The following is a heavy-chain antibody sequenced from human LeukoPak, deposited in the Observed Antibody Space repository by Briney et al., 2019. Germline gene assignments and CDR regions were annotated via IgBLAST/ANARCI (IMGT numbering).Heavy chain of an antibody. V-gene: IGHV3-74*01. D-gene: IGHD1-26*01. CDR3: ARGARRSPPDY. Sequence: GGSLRLSCAASGFTFSSYWMHWVRQPPGKGLVWVSRINSDGSSTSSADSVKGRFTISRDNAKNTLYLQMNSLRAEDTAVYYCARGARRSPPDYWGQGTLVTVSS. CDR1: GFTFSSYW. J-gene: IGHJ4*02. CDR2: INSDGSST.